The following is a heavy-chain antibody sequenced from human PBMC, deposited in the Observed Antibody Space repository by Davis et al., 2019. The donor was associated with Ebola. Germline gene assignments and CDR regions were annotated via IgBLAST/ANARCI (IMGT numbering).Heavy chain of an antibody. D-gene: IGHD2-21*01. CDR1: GFTFSSYW. V-gene: IGHV3-7*01. J-gene: IGHJ5*01. CDR3: ARETAHCGGDCYDS. CDR2: TNQDGSEE. Sequence: PGGSLRLSCAASGFTFSSYWMTWVRQAPGKGLEWVANTNQDGSEEYYVDSVKGRFTISRDNAKNSLSLQMDSLRVEDMAVYYCARETAHCGGDCYDSWGQGTLVTVSS.